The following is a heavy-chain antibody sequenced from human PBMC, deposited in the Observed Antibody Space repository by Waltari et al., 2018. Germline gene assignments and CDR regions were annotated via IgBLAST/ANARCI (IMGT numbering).Heavy chain of an antibody. CDR1: DASVKTPN. J-gene: IGHJ5*02. CDR2: VYNNGRT. V-gene: IGHV4-59*02. D-gene: IGHD3-16*01. Sequence: QVQLQESGPGLVKPSETLSLNCTVSDASVKTPNWGWIRQPPGKGLDWIGYVYNNGRTNYNPSLKSRLTISTDTAKSQVSLQITSVTADDTAVYYCVRGEAGRVREGYFDAWGQGILVTVSS. CDR3: VRGEAGRVREGYFDA.